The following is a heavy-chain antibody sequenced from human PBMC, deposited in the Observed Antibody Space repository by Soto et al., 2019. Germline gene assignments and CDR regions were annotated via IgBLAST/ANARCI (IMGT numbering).Heavy chain of an antibody. D-gene: IGHD6-25*01. J-gene: IGHJ5*02. CDR3: ARCGRQSFVWFDP. CDR2: IIPIFGTA. Sequence: SVKVSCKASGGTFSSYAISWVRQAPGQGLEWMGGIIPIFGTANYAQKFQGRATITADESTSTAYMELSSLRSEDTAVYYCARCGRQSFVWFDPWGQGTLVTVSS. CDR1: GGTFSSYA. V-gene: IGHV1-69*13.